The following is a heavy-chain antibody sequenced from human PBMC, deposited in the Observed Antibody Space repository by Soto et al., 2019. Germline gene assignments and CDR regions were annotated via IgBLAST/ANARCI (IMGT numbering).Heavy chain of an antibody. D-gene: IGHD3-3*01. CDR3: ARDFGHGYYLDY. CDR2: ITDSSDTV. Sequence: GGSLRLSCVASGFSFSNYNMNWVRQAPGKGLEWVSYITDSSDTVHYAGSVRGRLTISRDNAESSLYLQMNSLRDEDTAVYFCARDFGHGYYLDYWGRGALVTVSS. V-gene: IGHV3-48*02. J-gene: IGHJ4*02. CDR1: GFSFSNYN.